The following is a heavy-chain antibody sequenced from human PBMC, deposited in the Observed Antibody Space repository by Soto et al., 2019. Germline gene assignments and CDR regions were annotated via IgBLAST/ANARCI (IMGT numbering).Heavy chain of an antibody. D-gene: IGHD3-10*01. CDR1: GGSFSGYY. CDR2: INHSGST. Sequence: SETLSLTCAVYGGSFSGYYWSWIRQPPGKGLEWIGEINHSGSTNYNPSLKSRVTISVDTSKNQFSLKLSSVTAADTAVYYCARGNMVRGGGWFDPWGQGTLVTVSS. V-gene: IGHV4-34*01. J-gene: IGHJ5*02. CDR3: ARGNMVRGGGWFDP.